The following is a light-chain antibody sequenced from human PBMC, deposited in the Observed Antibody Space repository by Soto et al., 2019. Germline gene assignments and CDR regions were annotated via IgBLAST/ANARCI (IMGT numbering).Light chain of an antibody. CDR2: DAF. Sequence: EIVLTQSPATLSLSPGERATLSCRASQSVSSYLAWYQQKPGQAPRLLIYDAFNRATGIPARFSGGGSGTAFRLTISSLEPEDFAVYYCQQRSDWPYTFGQGTKLEIK. CDR1: QSVSSY. V-gene: IGKV3-11*01. J-gene: IGKJ2*01. CDR3: QQRSDWPYT.